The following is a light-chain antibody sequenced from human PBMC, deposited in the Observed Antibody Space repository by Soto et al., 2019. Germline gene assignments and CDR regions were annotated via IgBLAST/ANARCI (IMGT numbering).Light chain of an antibody. CDR1: QSVSSSY. Sequence: NLLSQSSGTHSWTPGERATLSCRASQSVSSSYLAWYQQKPGQAPRLLIYGASSRATGIPDRFSGSGSGTDFTLTISRLEPEDIAVYYCQQYGSSPWTFGQGTKVDSK. CDR2: GAS. V-gene: IGKV3-20*01. CDR3: QQYGSSPWT. J-gene: IGKJ1*01.